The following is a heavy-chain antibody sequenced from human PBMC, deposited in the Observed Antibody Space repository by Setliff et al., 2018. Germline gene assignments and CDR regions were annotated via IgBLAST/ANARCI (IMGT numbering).Heavy chain of an antibody. J-gene: IGHJ5*02. Sequence: PSETLSLTCAVSGYSISSGYYWGWIRQPPGKGLEWIGSIYHSGSTYYNPSLKSRVTISVDTSKNQFSLKLSSVTAADTAVYYCARELYYYGSGSWTFDPWGQGTLVTVS. V-gene: IGHV4-38-2*02. D-gene: IGHD3-10*01. CDR1: GYSISSGYY. CDR2: IYHSGST. CDR3: ARELYYYGSGSWTFDP.